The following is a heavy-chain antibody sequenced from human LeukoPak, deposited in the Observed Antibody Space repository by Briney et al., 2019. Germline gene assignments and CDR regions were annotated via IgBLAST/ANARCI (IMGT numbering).Heavy chain of an antibody. CDR2: ISVYNGNR. D-gene: IGHD2-2*01. Sequence: AVTVSFTASGYTFTIYGCSRVRQAPGQGREWMGWISVYNGNRNYAQKLQGRVTITTDRTNGKASMELRSLSCDDTAADDFSRASWASILTAYEYCGQGTRVIVSS. CDR1: GYTFTIYG. CDR3: SRASWASILTAYEY. V-gene: IGHV1-18*01. J-gene: IGHJ4*02.